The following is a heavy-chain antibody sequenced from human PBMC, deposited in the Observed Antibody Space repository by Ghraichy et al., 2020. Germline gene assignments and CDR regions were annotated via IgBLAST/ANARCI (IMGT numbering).Heavy chain of an antibody. CDR2: ISGSGGST. CDR1: GFTFSSYA. Sequence: GGSRRLSCAASGFTFSSYAMSWVRQAPGKGLEWVSAISGSGGSTYYADSVKGRFTISRDNSKNTLYLQMNSLRAEDTAVYYCAKFGSSGPVSGWGQGALVTVSS. CDR3: AKFGSSGPVSG. D-gene: IGHD3-22*01. V-gene: IGHV3-23*01. J-gene: IGHJ4*02.